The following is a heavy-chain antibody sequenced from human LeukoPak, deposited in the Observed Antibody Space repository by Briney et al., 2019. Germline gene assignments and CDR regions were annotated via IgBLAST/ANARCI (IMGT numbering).Heavy chain of an antibody. J-gene: IGHJ4*02. CDR2: IYYSGST. Sequence: SETLSLTCTVSGGSISSSSYYWGWIRQPPGKGLEWIGSIYYSGSTYYNPSLKSRVTISADTSKNQFSLKLSSVTAADTAVYYCARSYDYVWGSYRYPFDYWGQGTLVTVSS. V-gene: IGHV4-39*01. D-gene: IGHD3-16*02. CDR1: GGSISSSSYY. CDR3: ARSYDYVWGSYRYPFDY.